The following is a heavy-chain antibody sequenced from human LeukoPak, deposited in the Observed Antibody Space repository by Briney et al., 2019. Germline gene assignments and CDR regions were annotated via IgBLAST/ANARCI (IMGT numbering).Heavy chain of an antibody. CDR3: AREPRPPGSVNYGPGFDY. V-gene: IGHV1-46*01. CDR1: GYTFTSYQ. Sequence: ASVKVSCKASGYTFTSYQMNWVRQAPGQGLEWMGIINPSSGGTSYTQKFQGRVTMTRDTSTSTVYVELSSLRSEDSAVYYCAREPRPPGSVNYGPGFDYWGQGSLVTVSS. D-gene: IGHD3-10*01. CDR2: INPSSGGT. J-gene: IGHJ4*02.